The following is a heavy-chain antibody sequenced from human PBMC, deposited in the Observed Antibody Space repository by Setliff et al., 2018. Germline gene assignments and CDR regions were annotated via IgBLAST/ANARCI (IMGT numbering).Heavy chain of an antibody. Sequence: SETLSLTCTVSGGSISSYYWSWIRQPAGKGLEWIGRIYTSGSTNYNPSLKSRVTISVDTSKNQFSLKLSSVTAADTAVYYCAREGCSGGSCYGWFDPWGQGTQVTVSS. J-gene: IGHJ5*02. D-gene: IGHD2-15*01. V-gene: IGHV4-4*07. CDR2: IYTSGST. CDR3: AREGCSGGSCYGWFDP. CDR1: GGSISSYY.